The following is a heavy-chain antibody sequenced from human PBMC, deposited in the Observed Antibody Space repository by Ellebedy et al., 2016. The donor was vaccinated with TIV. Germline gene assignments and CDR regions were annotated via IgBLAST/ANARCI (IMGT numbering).Heavy chain of an antibody. J-gene: IGHJ4*02. CDR1: ADTFSNHA. D-gene: IGHD5-24*01. CDR2: MDPRLGTV. V-gene: IGHV1-69*04. CDR3: ARWDGYDEKFQGPFDR. Sequence: AASVKVSCQASADTFSNHAFNWVRQAPGQELEWMGRMDPRLGTVDYAQKFQGRVTITADKSTSTAYIELRSLRSDDTAVYYCARWDGYDEKFQGPFDRWGQGTLVTVSS.